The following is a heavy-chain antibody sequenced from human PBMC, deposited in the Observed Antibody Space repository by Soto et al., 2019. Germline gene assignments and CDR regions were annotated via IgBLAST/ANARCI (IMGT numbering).Heavy chain of an antibody. CDR3: ARAYPGSSGYFIDI. CDR1: VGSVRSCDYY. J-gene: IGHJ5*02. Sequence: SETLSLTCTVSVGSVRSCDYYWSWIRQPPGKGLEWIGYIYSTGSAYYNSSLKSRAVISIDTSSNQFFLNLSSVTAADTAIYYCARAYPGSSGYFIDIWGPGTLVTVSS. CDR2: IYSTGSA. D-gene: IGHD3-22*01. V-gene: IGHV4-30-4*01.